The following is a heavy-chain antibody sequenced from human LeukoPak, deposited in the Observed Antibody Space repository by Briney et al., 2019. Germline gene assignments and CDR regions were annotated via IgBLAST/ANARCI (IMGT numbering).Heavy chain of an antibody. J-gene: IGHJ6*03. Sequence: GGSLRLSCAASGYTFSDYYMSWIRQAPGKGLEWVSYISSSGSTIYYADSVKGRFTISRDNAKNSLYLQMNSLRAEDTAVYYCARESGSSYYYMDVWGKGTTVTVSS. CDR2: ISSSGSTI. CDR3: ARESGSSYYYMDV. CDR1: GYTFSDYY. V-gene: IGHV3-11*01. D-gene: IGHD6-13*01.